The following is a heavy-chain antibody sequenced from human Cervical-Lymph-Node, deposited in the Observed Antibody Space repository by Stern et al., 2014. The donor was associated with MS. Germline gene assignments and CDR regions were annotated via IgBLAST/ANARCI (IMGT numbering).Heavy chain of an antibody. CDR2: MNPNSGNK. J-gene: IGHJ4*02. CDR3: ARGPRSSGTYQKLAYY. CDR1: GYTFTSYD. D-gene: IGHD1-26*01. V-gene: IGHV1-8*01. Sequence: QEQLVQSGAEVKTPGASVKVSCKASGYTFTSYDVNWVRQAPGQGLEWMGWMNPNSGNKKYAQRFQGRVTMTVDTYISTAYMELSSLRSEDTAVYYCARGPRSSGTYQKLAYYWGQGTLVTVSS.